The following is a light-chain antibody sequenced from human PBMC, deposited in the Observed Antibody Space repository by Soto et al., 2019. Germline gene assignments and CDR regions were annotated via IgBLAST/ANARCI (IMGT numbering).Light chain of an antibody. CDR2: DAS. Sequence: DIQMTQSPSSLTASVGDSVTITCQASQDITNYLNWYQHKPGKAPKLLIYDASNLEPGVPSRFSVRGSGRDFTFTISSLQPEDTATYYCQQYEDIPPTFGQGTRLYIK. V-gene: IGKV1-33*01. J-gene: IGKJ5*01. CDR1: QDITNY. CDR3: QQYEDIPPT.